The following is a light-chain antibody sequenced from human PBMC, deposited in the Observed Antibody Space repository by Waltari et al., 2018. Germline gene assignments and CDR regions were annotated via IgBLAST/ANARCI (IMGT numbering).Light chain of an antibody. V-gene: IGLV1-40*01. CDR1: SPTIRAGHD. CDR3: QSYDSALSAV. Sequence: QPSLTQPPSVSGAPGPTVINSCAGSSPTIRAGHDVHWYQQLPGAAPKLLIYAYSSRPSGVPDRFYGSKSGSSASLAINGLQPEDEADYYCQSYDSALSAVFGGGTQVTVL. CDR2: AYS. J-gene: IGLJ3*02.